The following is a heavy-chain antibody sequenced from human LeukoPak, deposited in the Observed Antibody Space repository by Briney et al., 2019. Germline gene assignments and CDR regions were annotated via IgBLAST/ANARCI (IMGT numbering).Heavy chain of an antibody. CDR1: GGSISSSSYY. CDR3: ARGRDSSGWSVFDY. D-gene: IGHD6-19*01. J-gene: IGHJ4*02. CDR2: IYYSGST. V-gene: IGHV4-39*07. Sequence: SETLSLTCTVSGGSISSSSYYWAWIRQPPGKGLEWIASIYYSGSTYYNPSLKSRVTMSVDTSKNQFSLKVSSVTAADTAVFYCARGRDSSGWSVFDYWGQGTLVTVSS.